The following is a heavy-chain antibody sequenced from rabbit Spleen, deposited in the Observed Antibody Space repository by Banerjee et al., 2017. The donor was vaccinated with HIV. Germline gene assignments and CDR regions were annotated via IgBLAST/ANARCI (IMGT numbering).Heavy chain of an antibody. CDR3: ARDLVGVIGWNFYL. J-gene: IGHJ4*01. Sequence: EQLEESGGGLVQPEGSLTLTCKASGVSFSDKDVMCWVRQAPGKGLEWIACIYAGSSGITYYASWAKGRFTISKASPTTVTLQMTSLTAADTATYFCARDLVGVIGWNFYLWGPGTLVTVS. D-gene: IGHD1-1*01. CDR2: IYAGSSGIT. V-gene: IGHV1S45*01. CDR1: GVSFSDKDV.